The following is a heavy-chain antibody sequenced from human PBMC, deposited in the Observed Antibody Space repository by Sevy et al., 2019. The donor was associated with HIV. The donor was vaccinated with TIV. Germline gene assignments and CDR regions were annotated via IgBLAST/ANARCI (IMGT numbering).Heavy chain of an antibody. CDR3: ARRGRSSSLSHFDY. V-gene: IGHV3-11*01. CDR2: ISSSGITI. D-gene: IGHD6-6*01. CDR1: GFTFSDYY. J-gene: IGHJ4*02. Sequence: GGSLRLSCAASGFTFSDYYMNWVRQAPGKGLEWVSYISSSGITIYYADSVKGRFTISRDNAKKSLYLQMNSLRAEDTAVYYCARRGRSSSLSHFDYWGQGTLVTVSS.